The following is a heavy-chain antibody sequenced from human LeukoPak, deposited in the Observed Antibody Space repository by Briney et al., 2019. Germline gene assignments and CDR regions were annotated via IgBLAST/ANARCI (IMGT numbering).Heavy chain of an antibody. CDR3: TTVGRVKVYAMVDDY. V-gene: IGHV3-15*07. D-gene: IGHD2-8*01. CDR2: IKSRADGETT. J-gene: IGHJ4*02. CDR1: GFSFDDAW. Sequence: PGGSLRLSCAASGFSFDDAWMNWARQTPGKGLEWVGRIKSRADGETTEYAAPVKGRFTISRDDSKNTLYLQMNSLKTEDTAVYYCTTVGRVKVYAMVDDYWGQGTLVTVSS.